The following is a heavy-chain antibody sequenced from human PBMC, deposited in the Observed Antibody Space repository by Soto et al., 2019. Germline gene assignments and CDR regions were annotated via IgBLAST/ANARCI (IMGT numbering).Heavy chain of an antibody. J-gene: IGHJ5*02. D-gene: IGHD2-2*01. Sequence: ASVKVSCKASGYTFTGYYMHWVRQAPGQGLEWMGWINPNSGGTNYAQKFQGWVTMTRDTSISTAYMELSRLRSDDTAVYYCARDRGYCSSTSCGVWFDPWGQGTLVTVSS. CDR2: INPNSGGT. CDR1: GYTFTGYY. CDR3: ARDRGYCSSTSCGVWFDP. V-gene: IGHV1-2*04.